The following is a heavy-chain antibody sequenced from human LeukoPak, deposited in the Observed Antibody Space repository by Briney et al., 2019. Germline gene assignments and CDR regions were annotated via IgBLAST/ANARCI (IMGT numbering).Heavy chain of an antibody. CDR1: GYIFTTYF. CDR2: TNPNNGDT. D-gene: IGHD3-9*01. Sequence: ASVKVSCKASGYIFTTYFIHWVRQAPGQGLEWMGWTNPNNGDTNYQGVVTMTRDTSISTAYMELTRLRSDDTAVYYCAREGGYDILTGYQDYWGQGTLVTVSS. J-gene: IGHJ4*02. V-gene: IGHV1-2*02. CDR3: AREGGYDILTGYQDY.